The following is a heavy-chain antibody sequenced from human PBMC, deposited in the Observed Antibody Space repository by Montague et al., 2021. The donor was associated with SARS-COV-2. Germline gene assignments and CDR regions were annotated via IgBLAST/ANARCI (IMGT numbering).Heavy chain of an antibody. J-gene: IGHJ3*01. CDR3: ARGQVTVFGVLIMLPAAGPLDG. CDR1: GGSFSDYY. D-gene: IGHD3-3*01. Sequence: SETLSLTCAVYGGSFSDYYWTWIRHAPGKGLEWIGEVDHRGSSSYNPSLQSRLTISVDRSKNQFSLRLTSVTAADTAVYYCARGQVTVFGVLIMLPAAGPLDGWGLGTKVTVSS. V-gene: IGHV4-34*01. CDR2: VDHRGSS.